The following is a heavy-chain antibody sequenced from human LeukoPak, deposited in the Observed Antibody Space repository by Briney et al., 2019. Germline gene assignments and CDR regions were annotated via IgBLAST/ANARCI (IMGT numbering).Heavy chain of an antibody. CDR3: ARDLTGFYGMDV. Sequence: GGSLRLSCAASGFTFSSYSMNWVRQAPGKGLEWVSSISSSSYIYYADSVKGRFTISRDNAKNSLYLQMNSLRAEDTAVYYCARDLTGFYGMDVWGQGTTVTVSS. J-gene: IGHJ6*02. CDR2: ISSSSYI. CDR1: GFTFSSYS. V-gene: IGHV3-21*01.